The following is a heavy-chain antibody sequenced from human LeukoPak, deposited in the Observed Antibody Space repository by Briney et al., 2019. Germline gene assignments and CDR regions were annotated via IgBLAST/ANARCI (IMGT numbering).Heavy chain of an antibody. Sequence: GASLRLSCAASGFTFSNNWMFWVRHAGGKGLMYVSPIKFHGTLTTYAASVKSRFTISRDNAKNTLFLQMSSLRAEDTAVYYCASRQWLLWGQGTLVTVSS. J-gene: IGHJ4*02. CDR1: GFTFSNNW. V-gene: IGHV3-74*01. CDR3: ASRQWLL. D-gene: IGHD6-19*01. CDR2: IKFHGTLT.